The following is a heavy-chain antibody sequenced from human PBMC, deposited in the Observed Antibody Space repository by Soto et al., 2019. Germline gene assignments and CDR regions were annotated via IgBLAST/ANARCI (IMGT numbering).Heavy chain of an antibody. J-gene: IGHJ5*02. Sequence: QVQLVQSGAEVKKPGSSVKVSCKASGGTFSSYAISWVRQAPGQGLEWMGGIIPIFGTANYAQKFQGRVTITADESTRTAYMELSSLRSEDTAVYYCASSDFWSGREGNWFDPWGQGTLVTVSS. V-gene: IGHV1-69*12. D-gene: IGHD3-3*01. CDR2: IIPIFGTA. CDR1: GGTFSSYA. CDR3: ASSDFWSGREGNWFDP.